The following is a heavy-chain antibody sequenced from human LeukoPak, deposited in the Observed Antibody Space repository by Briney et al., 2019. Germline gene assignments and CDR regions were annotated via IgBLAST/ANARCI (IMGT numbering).Heavy chain of an antibody. D-gene: IGHD3-10*01. V-gene: IGHV3-48*03. Sequence: PGGSLRLSCAASGFTFSSYEMNWIRQAPGKGLEWISYISNSGSTKYYADSVNGRFTISRDNSKNTLYLQMNSLRPEDTAMYYCAKKGYYASGSYFDYWGQGTLVTVSS. CDR3: AKKGYYASGSYFDY. CDR2: ISNSGSTK. CDR1: GFTFSSYE. J-gene: IGHJ4*02.